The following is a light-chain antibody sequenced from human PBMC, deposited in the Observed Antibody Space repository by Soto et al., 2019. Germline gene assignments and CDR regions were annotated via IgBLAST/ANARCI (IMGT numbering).Light chain of an antibody. Sequence: DIQMTQSPSSVSASIGDRVTITCRASQGISKWVVWYQQKPGGAPKLLIYAASSLQSGVPSRFSVSGSGTDSTLTISSIESGDFASYYSQQANIFPPTFGPGTNVDIK. CDR1: QGISKW. J-gene: IGKJ3*01. CDR3: QQANIFPPT. V-gene: IGKV1D-12*01. CDR2: AAS.